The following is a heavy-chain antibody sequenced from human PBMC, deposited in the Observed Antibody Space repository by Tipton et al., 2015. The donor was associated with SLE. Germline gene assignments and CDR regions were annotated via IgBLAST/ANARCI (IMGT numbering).Heavy chain of an antibody. J-gene: IGHJ5*02. CDR3: ARGNTGAGAWFDP. Sequence: TLSLTCTVSGYSISSGYYWGWIRQPPGKGLEWIGYIYYSGSTNYNPSLKSRVTISVDTSKNQFSLKLSSVTAADTAVYYCARGNTGAGAWFDPWGQGTLVTASS. CDR1: GYSISSGYY. V-gene: IGHV4-61*01. D-gene: IGHD1-26*01. CDR2: IYYSGST.